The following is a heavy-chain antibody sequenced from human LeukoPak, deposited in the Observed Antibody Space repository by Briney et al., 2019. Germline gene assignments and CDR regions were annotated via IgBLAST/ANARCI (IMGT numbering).Heavy chain of an antibody. CDR1: GFTFSSYS. Sequence: GGSLRLSCAASGFTFSSYSMNWVRQAPGKGLEWVSSISSSSSYIYYADSVKGRFTISRDNAKYSLYLQMNSLRAEDTAVYYCARDLAGYDFWSGYYAYYGMDVWGQGTTVTVSS. V-gene: IGHV3-21*01. J-gene: IGHJ6*02. CDR2: ISSSSSYI. D-gene: IGHD3-3*01. CDR3: ARDLAGYDFWSGYYAYYGMDV.